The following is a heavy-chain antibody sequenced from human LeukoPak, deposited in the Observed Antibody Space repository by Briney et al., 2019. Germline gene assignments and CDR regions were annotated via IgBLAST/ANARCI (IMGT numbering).Heavy chain of an antibody. J-gene: IGHJ6*03. CDR3: ATDLDCSGGSCYGRRRRDYYYYYMDV. D-gene: IGHD2-15*01. V-gene: IGHV1-24*01. CDR1: GYTLTELS. Sequence: ASVTVSCKVSGYTLTELSMHWVRQAPGKGLEWMGGFDPEDGETIYAQKFQGRVTMTEDTSTDTAYMELSSLRSEDTAVYYCATDLDCSGGSCYGRRRRDYYYYYMDVWGKGTTVTVSS. CDR2: FDPEDGET.